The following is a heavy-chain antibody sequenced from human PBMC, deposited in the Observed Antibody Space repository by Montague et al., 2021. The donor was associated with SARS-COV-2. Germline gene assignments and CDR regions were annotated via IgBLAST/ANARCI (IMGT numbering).Heavy chain of an antibody. J-gene: IGHJ6*02. CDR1: GGSISSSSYY. D-gene: IGHD3-3*01. Sequence: SETLSLTCTVSGGSISSSSYYRGWIRQPPGKGLEWIGSIYYSGXTXYXXXXKXRVTISVDTSKNQFSLKLSSVTAADTAVYYCARGPGVVIILAIYYYYGVDVWGQGTTVTVSS. CDR2: IYYSGXT. V-gene: IGHV4-39*01. CDR3: ARGPGVVIILAIYYYYGVDV.